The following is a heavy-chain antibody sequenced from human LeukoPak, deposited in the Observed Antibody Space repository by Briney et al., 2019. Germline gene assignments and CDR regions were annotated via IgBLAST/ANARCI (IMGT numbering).Heavy chain of an antibody. Sequence: ASVKVSCTASGYTFTSYDINWVRQATGQGLEWMGWMNPNSGNTGYAQKFQGRVTITRNTSISTAYMELSSLRSEDTAVYYCARGRIVYYDFWSGYYAHDAFDIWGQGTMVTVSS. CDR2: MNPNSGNT. CDR1: GYTFTSYD. CDR3: ARGRIVYYDFWSGYYAHDAFDI. D-gene: IGHD3-3*01. V-gene: IGHV1-8*03. J-gene: IGHJ3*02.